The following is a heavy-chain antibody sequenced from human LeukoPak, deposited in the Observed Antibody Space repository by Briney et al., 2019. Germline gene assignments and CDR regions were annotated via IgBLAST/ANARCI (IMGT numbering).Heavy chain of an antibody. CDR2: ISSNGGNT. CDR3: ARYDYYDSSGYKIAEYFQH. D-gene: IGHD3-22*01. CDR1: GFTFSDYA. J-gene: IGHJ1*01. Sequence: AGGSLRLSCSASGFTFSDYAMFWVRQAPGKGLEYVSAISSNGGNTYYADSVKGRFTISRDNSKNTLYLQMSSLRAEDTAVYYCARYDYYDSSGYKIAEYFQHWGQGTLVTVSS. V-gene: IGHV3-64D*06.